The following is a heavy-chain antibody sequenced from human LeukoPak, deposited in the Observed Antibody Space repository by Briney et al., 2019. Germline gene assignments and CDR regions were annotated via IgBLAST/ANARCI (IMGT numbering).Heavy chain of an antibody. V-gene: IGHV1-2*02. CDR3: ARVHEDYDRSGYYSFGC. CDR2: INPNTGGT. D-gene: IGHD3-22*01. CDR1: AYTFTDYS. J-gene: IGHJ4*02. Sequence: ASVKVSCKASAYTFTDYSLHWVRQAPGQGLEWMGWINPNTGGTNYAQKFQGRVTMTSETSISTAYLELSSLRSDDTAVYYCARVHEDYDRSGYYSFGCWGQGTLVTVSS.